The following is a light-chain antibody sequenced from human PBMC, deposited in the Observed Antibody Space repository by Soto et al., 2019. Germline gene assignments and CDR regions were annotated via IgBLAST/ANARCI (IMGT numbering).Light chain of an antibody. CDR2: GAS. V-gene: IGKV3-20*01. J-gene: IGKJ4*01. CDR1: QSLGSRF. Sequence: EIVLTQSPGTLSLSPGESATLSCRASQSLGSRFLAWYQQKPGKAPRLLIYGASNRATGIRHRFSGSGAGTDYTLTIIRLEPEEVAAYYCHQSGTLPPVAFGEGNKGEIK. CDR3: HQSGTLPPVA.